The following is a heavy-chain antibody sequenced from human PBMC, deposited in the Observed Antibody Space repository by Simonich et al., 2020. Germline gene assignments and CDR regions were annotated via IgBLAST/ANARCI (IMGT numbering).Heavy chain of an antibody. CDR1: GYSFTSSW. J-gene: IGHJ3*02. CDR3: ARQLNDFDI. Sequence: EVQLVQSGAEVKKPGESLKISCKGFGYSFTSSWVGWVRQRPGKGLEWLGITYPGDSDTSYSPSFQGQATISADKSISTADRQWSSLKASDTAMYYCARQLNDFDIWGQGTMVTVSS. CDR2: TYPGDSDT. V-gene: IGHV5-51*01. D-gene: IGHD1-1*01.